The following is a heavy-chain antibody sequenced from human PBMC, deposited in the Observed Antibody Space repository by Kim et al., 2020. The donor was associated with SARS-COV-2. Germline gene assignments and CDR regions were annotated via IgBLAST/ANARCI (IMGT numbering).Heavy chain of an antibody. Sequence: ASVKVSCKASGYTFTSYYMHWVRQAPGQGLEWMGIINPSGGSTSYAQKFHGRVTMTRDTSTSTVYMELSSLRSEDTAVYYCARDFTKNDVAAGDYYYGMDVWGQGTTVTVSS. V-gene: IGHV1-46*01. CDR1: GYTFTSYY. CDR3: ARDFTKNDVAAGDYYYGMDV. D-gene: IGHD6-13*01. CDR2: INPSGGST. J-gene: IGHJ6*02.